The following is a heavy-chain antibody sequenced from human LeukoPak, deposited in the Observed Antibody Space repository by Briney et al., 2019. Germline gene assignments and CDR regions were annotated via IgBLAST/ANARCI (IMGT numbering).Heavy chain of an antibody. CDR1: GFTFINAW. CDR3: TTDGVGVEGATYDN. D-gene: IGHD1-26*01. Sequence: GGSLRLSCAASGFTFINAWMAWVRQAPGKGLEWVGRIQAKAHGGTIEYAAPVKGRFTISRDDSKNTLYLQMNSLKTEDTAVYYCTTDGVGVEGATYDNWGQGTLVSVSS. CDR2: IQAKAHGGTI. V-gene: IGHV3-15*01. J-gene: IGHJ4*02.